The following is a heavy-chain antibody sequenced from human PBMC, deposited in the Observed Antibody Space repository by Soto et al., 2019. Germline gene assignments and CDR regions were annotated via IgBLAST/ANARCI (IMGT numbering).Heavy chain of an antibody. Sequence: ASVKVSCKASGYTFTSYGISWVRQAPGQGLEWMGWMNPNSGNTGYAQKFQGRVTMTRNTSISTAYMELSSLRSEDTAVYYCARDSPPMDVWGQGTTVTVSS. J-gene: IGHJ6*02. D-gene: IGHD6-13*01. CDR1: GYTFTSYG. V-gene: IGHV1-8*02. CDR3: ARDSPPMDV. CDR2: MNPNSGNT.